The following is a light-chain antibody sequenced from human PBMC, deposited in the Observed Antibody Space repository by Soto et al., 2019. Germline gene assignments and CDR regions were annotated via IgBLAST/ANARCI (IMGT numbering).Light chain of an antibody. CDR3: QSCDSNNVV. CDR1: SGNIASNY. V-gene: IGLV6-57*04. CDR2: EDN. J-gene: IGLJ2*01. Sequence: NFMLTQPHSVSESPGKTVTISCTRSSGNIASNYVQWHQQRPGSAPTTVIYEDNQRPSGVPDRFSGSIDSSSNSASLTISGLKTGDEADYYCQSCDSNNVVFGGGTQLTVL.